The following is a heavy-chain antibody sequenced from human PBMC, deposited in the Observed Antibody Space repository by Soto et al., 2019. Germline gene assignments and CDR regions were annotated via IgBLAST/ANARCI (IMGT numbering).Heavy chain of an antibody. CDR3: ARVDGESRMDV. Sequence: QVQLVESGGGLVKPGGSLRLSCAASGFTFSDYYMSWIRQAPGKGLEWISYIVSGSTYTNYADSVKGRFTISRDNAKESLYLEMNSLRAEDMAVYYCARVDGESRMDVWGQGTTVSVSS. V-gene: IGHV3-11*06. CDR2: IVSGSTYT. D-gene: IGHD2-21*01. CDR1: GFTFSDYY. J-gene: IGHJ6*02.